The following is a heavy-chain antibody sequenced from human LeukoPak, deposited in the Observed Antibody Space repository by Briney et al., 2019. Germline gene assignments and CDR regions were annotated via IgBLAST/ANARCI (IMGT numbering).Heavy chain of an antibody. CDR1: GFTFSSNW. V-gene: IGHV3-7*01. Sequence: GGSLRLSCATSGFTFSSNWMSWVRHAPGRGLEWVANIKPDGSAEYYAASVKGRFTVSRDNAKNSLYLQMNSLRAEATAVYYCARANNSSWHNWGQGTLVTVSS. J-gene: IGHJ4*02. CDR3: ARANNSSWHN. CDR2: IKPDGSAE. D-gene: IGHD6-13*01.